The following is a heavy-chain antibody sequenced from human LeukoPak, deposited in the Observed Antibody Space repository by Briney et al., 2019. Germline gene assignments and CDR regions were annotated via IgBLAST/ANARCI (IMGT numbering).Heavy chain of an antibody. CDR3: AFGELLSYFDY. J-gene: IGHJ4*02. V-gene: IGHV1-24*01. Sequence: GASVKVSCTVSGYTLTELSMHWVRQAPGKGLEWMGGLDPEDGETIYAQKFQGRVTITRDTSASTAYMELSSLRSEDTAVYYCAFGELLSYFDYWGQGTLVTVSS. CDR1: GYTLTELS. CDR2: LDPEDGET. D-gene: IGHD3-10*01.